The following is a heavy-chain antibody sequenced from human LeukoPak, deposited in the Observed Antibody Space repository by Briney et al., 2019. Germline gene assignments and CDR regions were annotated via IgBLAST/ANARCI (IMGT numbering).Heavy chain of an antibody. D-gene: IGHD2-2*01. CDR3: ARDWPYGIVVVPAATGAFDI. CDR2: ISAYNGNT. V-gene: IGHV1-18*01. J-gene: IGHJ3*02. CDR1: GYTFTSYG. Sequence: WASVKVSCEASGYTFTSYGISWVRQAPGQGLEWMGWISAYNGNTNYAQKLQGRVTMTTDTSTSTAYMELRSLRSDDTAVYYCARDWPYGIVVVPAATGAFDIWGQGTMVTVSS.